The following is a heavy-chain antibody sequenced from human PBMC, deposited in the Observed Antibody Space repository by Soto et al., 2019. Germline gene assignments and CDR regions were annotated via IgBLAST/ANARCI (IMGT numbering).Heavy chain of an antibody. D-gene: IGHD6-6*01. CDR1: GGTITSGRSS. Sequence: SETLSLTCSVSGGTITSGRSSWNWIRQSPGKGLEWIAYIYHSGSTYYNPSLKSRVTISVDRSENQFSMKLTSVTAADTAVYYCVRESVASGPNYFDTWGPGTLVTVSS. CDR3: VRESVASGPNYFDT. CDR2: IYHSGST. J-gene: IGHJ5*02. V-gene: IGHV4-30-2*06.